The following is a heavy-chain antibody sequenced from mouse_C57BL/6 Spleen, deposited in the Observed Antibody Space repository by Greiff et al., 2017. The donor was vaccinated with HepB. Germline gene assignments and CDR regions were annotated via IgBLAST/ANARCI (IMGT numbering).Heavy chain of an antibody. CDR1: GYAFSSSW. V-gene: IGHV1-82*01. CDR3: ARRGWSLAMDY. CDR2: IYPGDGDT. D-gene: IGHD6-2*01. J-gene: IGHJ4*01. Sequence: QVQLQQSGPELVKPGASVKISCKASGYAFSSSWMNWVKQRPGKGLEWIGRIYPGDGDTNYNGKFKDKATLTADKSSSTAYMQLSSLTSEDSAVYFCARRGWSLAMDYWGQGTSVTVSS.